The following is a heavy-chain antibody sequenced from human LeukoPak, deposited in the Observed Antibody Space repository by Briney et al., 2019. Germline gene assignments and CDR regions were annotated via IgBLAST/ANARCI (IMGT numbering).Heavy chain of an antibody. CDR1: GYTFTGYY. Sequence: GASVKVSCKASGYTFTGYYMHWVRQAPGQGLEWMGWINPNSGGTNYAQKFQGRDTMTRDTSISTAYMELSRLRSDDTAVYYCARSEEEDYYGMDVWGQGTTVTVSS. CDR3: ARSEEEDYYGMDV. CDR2: INPNSGGT. J-gene: IGHJ6*02. V-gene: IGHV1-2*02.